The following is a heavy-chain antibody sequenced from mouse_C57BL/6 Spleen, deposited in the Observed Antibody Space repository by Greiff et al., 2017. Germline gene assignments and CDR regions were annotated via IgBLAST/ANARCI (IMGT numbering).Heavy chain of an antibody. CDR2: IYPRDGST. CDR1: GYTFTDHT. Sequence: VQLVESDAELVKPGASVKISCKVSGYTFTDHTIHWMKQRPEQGLEWIGYIYPRDGSTKYNEKFKGKATLTADKSSSTAYMQLNSLTSEDSAVYFCARNRYYYGSSYYAMDYWGQGTSVTVSS. CDR3: ARNRYYYGSSYYAMDY. J-gene: IGHJ4*01. V-gene: IGHV1-78*01. D-gene: IGHD1-1*01.